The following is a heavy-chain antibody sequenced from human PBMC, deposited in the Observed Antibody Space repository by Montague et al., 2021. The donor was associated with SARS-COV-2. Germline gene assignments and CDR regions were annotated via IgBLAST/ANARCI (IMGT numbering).Heavy chain of an antibody. CDR2: IYHSGST. V-gene: IGHV4-4*02. Sequence: SETLSLTCAVSGGSISSSNWWSWVRQPPGKGLEWIGEIYHSGSTNYNPSLKSRVTISVDKSKNQFSLKLSSVTATDTAVYYCARRPLGYYYYGMDVWGQGPTVPVSS. CDR3: ARRPLGYYYYGMDV. CDR1: GGSISSSNW. J-gene: IGHJ6*02.